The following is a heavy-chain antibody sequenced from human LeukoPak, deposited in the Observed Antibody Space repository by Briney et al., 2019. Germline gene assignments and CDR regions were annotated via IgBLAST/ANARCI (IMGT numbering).Heavy chain of an antibody. CDR1: GFTVSSYG. CDR2: ISYDGSNK. J-gene: IGHJ4*02. CDR3: AKGGRAAVAGFDY. D-gene: IGHD6-19*01. Sequence: WRSLRLSCAASGFTVSSYGMHWVRQAPGQGLEWVAVISYDGSNKYYADSVKGRFTISRDNSKNTLYLQMTSLRAEDTAVYYCAKGGRAAVAGFDYWGQGNLVTVSS. V-gene: IGHV3-30*18.